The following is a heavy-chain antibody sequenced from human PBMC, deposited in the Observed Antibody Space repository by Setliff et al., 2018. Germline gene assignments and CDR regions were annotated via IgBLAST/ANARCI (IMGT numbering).Heavy chain of an antibody. V-gene: IGHV1-69*05. CDR1: GGTFRNYG. Sequence: SVKVSCKASGGTFRNYGISWVRQAPGQGLEWMGGTIPVFGTTDYAQKFQDRVTITTDESTSTAYMELNSLTSEDTAVYYCARSPALLGIVYLDPWGQGTRVTVSS. CDR2: TIPVFGTT. J-gene: IGHJ5*02. D-gene: IGHD2-15*01. CDR3: ARSPALLGIVYLDP.